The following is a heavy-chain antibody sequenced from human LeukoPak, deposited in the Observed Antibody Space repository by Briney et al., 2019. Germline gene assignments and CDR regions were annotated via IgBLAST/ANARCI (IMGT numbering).Heavy chain of an antibody. J-gene: IGHJ4*02. D-gene: IGHD4-17*01. CDR3: AREARETHDYGDYGNWYYFDY. CDR1: GGTFSNYA. V-gene: IGHV1-69*06. Sequence: ASVKVSCKASGGTFSNYAISWVRQAPGQGLEWMGGIIPIFGTANYAQKFRGRVTITADKSTRTAYMELSSLRSEDTAVYYCAREARETHDYGDYGNWYYFDYWGQGTLVTVSS. CDR2: IIPIFGTA.